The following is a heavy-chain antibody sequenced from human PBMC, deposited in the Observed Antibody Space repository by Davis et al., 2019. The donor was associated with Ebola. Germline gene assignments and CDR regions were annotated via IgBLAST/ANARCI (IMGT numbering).Heavy chain of an antibody. V-gene: IGHV3-33*08. CDR1: GFSFSSCS. D-gene: IGHD3-10*01. J-gene: IGHJ3*02. CDR3: ARERGPYILGWFEPFDI. CDR2: ISYDETDK. Sequence: GESLKISCAASGFSFSSCSMNWVRQAPGKGLEWVAIISYDETDKLYADSVKGRFTISRDNAKKSLVLQMDSLTAEDTAVYYCARERGPYILGWFEPFDIWGQGTRVTVSS.